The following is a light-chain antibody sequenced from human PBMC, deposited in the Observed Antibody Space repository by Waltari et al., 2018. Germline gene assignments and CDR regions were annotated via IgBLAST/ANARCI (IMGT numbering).Light chain of an antibody. CDR3: LLYYGGVWV. J-gene: IGLJ3*02. CDR2: STS. CDR1: LGAVPSGPF. Sequence: QNAVTMEASLTVSPGGPVTLTCASSLGAVPSGPFPNCFQQKPGQAPRALIYSTSNKYSWTPARFSGSLRGGKVALTLSGAQPDDEAEYYWLLYYGGVWVFGGGTKLTVL. V-gene: IGLV7-43*01.